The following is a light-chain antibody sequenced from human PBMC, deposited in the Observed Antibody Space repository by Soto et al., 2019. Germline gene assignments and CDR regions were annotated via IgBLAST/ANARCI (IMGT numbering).Light chain of an antibody. CDR2: LGS. CDR3: MQALQTRT. J-gene: IGKJ4*01. Sequence: DIVMTQSPLSLPVTPGEPASISCRSSQSLLHSNGYNYLDWYLQKPGQSPQLLIYLGSNRASGVPDRFSGSGSGTDFTLKISRVEPEDVGVYYCMQALQTRTFGGGTKVEIK. CDR1: QSLLHSNGYNY. V-gene: IGKV2-28*01.